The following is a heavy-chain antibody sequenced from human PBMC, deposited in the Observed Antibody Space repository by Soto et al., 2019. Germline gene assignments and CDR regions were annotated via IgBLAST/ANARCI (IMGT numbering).Heavy chain of an antibody. D-gene: IGHD4-17*01. CDR3: ARDGGVDGDYGYLGY. V-gene: IGHV4-31*03. Sequence: SETLSLTFTVSGGSISSGGYYWSWIRQHPGKGLVWIGYIYYSGSTYYNPSLKSRVTISVDTSKTQFSLKLSSVTAADTAVYYCARDGGVDGDYGYLGYWGQGTLVTVSS. CDR1: GGSISSGGYY. CDR2: IYYSGST. J-gene: IGHJ4*02.